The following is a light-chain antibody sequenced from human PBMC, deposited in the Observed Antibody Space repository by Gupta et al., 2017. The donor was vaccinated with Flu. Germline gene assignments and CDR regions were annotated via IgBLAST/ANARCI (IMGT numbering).Light chain of an antibody. V-gene: IGLV1-51*01. J-gene: IGLJ3*02. CDR3: GSGDAARGYGV. CDR1: GNDF. Sequence: GNDFVDWYQQNPGTAPKLLIYKNDKRPSGIPDRFSGSESGTTATLGIAGLQTGDEADYFCGSGDAARGYGVFGGGTKVTVL. CDR2: KND.